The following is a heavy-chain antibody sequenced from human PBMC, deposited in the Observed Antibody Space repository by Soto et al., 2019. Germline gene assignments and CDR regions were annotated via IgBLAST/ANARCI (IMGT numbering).Heavy chain of an antibody. CDR2: IYYSGST. J-gene: IGHJ4*02. V-gene: IGHV4-61*01. CDR3: ARDNSGSSGCFDY. Sequence: SETLSLTCTVSGGSVSSGSYYRSWIRQPPGKGLEWIGYIYYSGSTNYNPSLKSRVTISVDTSKNQFSLKLSSVTAADTAVYYCARDNSGSSGCFDYWGQGTLVTVSS. D-gene: IGHD6-19*01. CDR1: GGSVSSGSYY.